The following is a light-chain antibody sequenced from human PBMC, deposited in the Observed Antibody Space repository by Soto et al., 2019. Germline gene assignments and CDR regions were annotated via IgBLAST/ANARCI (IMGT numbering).Light chain of an antibody. CDR1: QSVSSY. CDR2: GAS. Sequence: DIVLTQSPGTLSLSPGERATLSCRASQSVSSYLVWYQQKPGQAPRRLIYGASSRATGIPDRFSGSGSGTDFTLTISRLEPEDFAVYYCQQYASSSRTFGQGTKVEIK. J-gene: IGKJ1*01. V-gene: IGKV3-20*01. CDR3: QQYASSSRT.